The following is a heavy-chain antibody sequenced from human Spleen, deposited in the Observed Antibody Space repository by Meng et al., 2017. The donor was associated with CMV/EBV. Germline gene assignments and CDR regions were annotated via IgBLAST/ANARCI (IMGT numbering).Heavy chain of an antibody. CDR3: ARVLRGVYYFDY. J-gene: IGHJ4*02. CDR2: INSDGSST. D-gene: IGHD3-16*01. V-gene: IGHV3-74*01. CDR1: GFTFSSYS. Sequence: GGSLRLSCAASGFTFSSYSMNWVRQAPGKGLEWVSRINSDGSSTSYADSVKGRFTISRDNAKNTLYLQMNSLRAEDTAVYYCARVLRGVYYFDYWGQGTLVTVSS.